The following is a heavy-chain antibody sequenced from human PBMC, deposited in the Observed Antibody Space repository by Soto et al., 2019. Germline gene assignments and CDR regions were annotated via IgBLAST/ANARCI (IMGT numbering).Heavy chain of an antibody. CDR3: ARFVRSCSGTTCYTRADV. CDR2: IYYSGST. V-gene: IGHV4-61*01. Sequence: QVQLQESGPRLVKPSETVSLTCTVSGGSVSGDTHYWSWIRLPPGERLEWIGFIYYSGSTNYNPSLKSRVTMSVDTSKNQFSVKLKSVIVADTAVYHCARFVRSCSGTTCYTRADVWGQGTTVSVSS. CDR1: GGSVSGDTHY. J-gene: IGHJ6*02. D-gene: IGHD2-2*02.